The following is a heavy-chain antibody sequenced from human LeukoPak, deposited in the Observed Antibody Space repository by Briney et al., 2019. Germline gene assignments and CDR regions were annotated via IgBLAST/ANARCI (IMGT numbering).Heavy chain of an antibody. CDR2: ISDNGGGR. D-gene: IGHD2-2*02. Sequence: GGSLRLSCGASGFIFRNYAMSWLRQAPGEGPDWVSGISDNGGGRYYADSVKGLFTISRDNSKNTLYLQMNSLRAEDTAVYYCAKDIKVVPAAIDYWGQGTLVTVSS. V-gene: IGHV3-23*01. J-gene: IGHJ4*02. CDR1: GFIFRNYA. CDR3: AKDIKVVPAAIDY.